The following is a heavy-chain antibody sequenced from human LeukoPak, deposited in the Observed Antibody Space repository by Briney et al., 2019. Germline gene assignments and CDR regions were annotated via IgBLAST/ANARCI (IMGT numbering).Heavy chain of an antibody. J-gene: IGHJ6*03. CDR2: ITPCGGTI. D-gene: IGHD3-10*01. CDR1: KYTFTTSY. Sequence: ASVKVSCKPSKYTFTTSYMHWVRQAPGQGLEWMGMITPCGGTIRYAQNFQGRITVTRDTSTSTVYMELSRLRYEDTGVYYCARDPGITMVRGVKDYYMDVWGKGTTVSVSS. CDR3: ARDPGITMVRGVKDYYMDV. V-gene: IGHV1-46*01.